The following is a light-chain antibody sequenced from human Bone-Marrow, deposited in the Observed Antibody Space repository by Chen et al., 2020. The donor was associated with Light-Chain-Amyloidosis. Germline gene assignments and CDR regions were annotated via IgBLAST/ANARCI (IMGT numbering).Light chain of an antibody. Sequence: QSALTQPATVSGSPGQSLTISCTGTSGDVGTYNYVSWYQQHPGKAPKVMIYAVSNRPSGVSNRFSGSKSGNTASLTISGLQAEDEADYYCSSFTSSSSYVFGPGTKVTVL. CDR2: AVS. J-gene: IGLJ1*01. CDR1: SGDVGTYNY. CDR3: SSFTSSSSYV. V-gene: IGLV2-14*01.